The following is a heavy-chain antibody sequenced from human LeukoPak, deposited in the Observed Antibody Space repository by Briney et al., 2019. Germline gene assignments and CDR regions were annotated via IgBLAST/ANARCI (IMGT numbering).Heavy chain of an antibody. Sequence: SVKVSCKASGGTFSSYAISWVRQAPGQGLEWMGGIIPIFGTANYAQKFQGRVTITADESTGTAYMELSSLRSEDTAVYYCAIDPTYYYDSSGYNTIDYWGREPWSPSPQ. CDR3: AIDPTYYYDSSGYNTIDY. V-gene: IGHV1-69*01. CDR2: IIPIFGTA. CDR1: GGTFSSYA. J-gene: IGHJ4*02. D-gene: IGHD3-22*01.